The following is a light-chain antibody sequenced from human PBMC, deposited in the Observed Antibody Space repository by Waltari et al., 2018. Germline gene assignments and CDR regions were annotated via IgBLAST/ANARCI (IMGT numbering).Light chain of an antibody. J-gene: IGKJ4*01. CDR2: LTS. Sequence: DIVMTQSPLSLPVTPGEPASISSRSTQSLLHNNGDNYLDWYVQRPGQSPQLLIYLTSKRASGVPDRLSGSGSGTDFTLKISRVEAEDVGVYYCMQTLQTPFTFGGGTKVEIK. CDR1: QSLLHNNGDNY. CDR3: MQTLQTPFT. V-gene: IGKV2-28*01.